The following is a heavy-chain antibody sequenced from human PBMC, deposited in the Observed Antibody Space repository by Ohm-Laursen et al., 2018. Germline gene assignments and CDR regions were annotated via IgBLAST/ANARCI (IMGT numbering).Heavy chain of an antibody. CDR2: IKQDGSEK. V-gene: IGHV3-7*01. CDR1: GFTFSSYC. J-gene: IGHJ3*02. CDR3: ARVGYYYDSSGSGGDAFDI. D-gene: IGHD3-22*01. Sequence: SLRLSCSASGFTFSSYCMSWVRQAPGKGLEWVANIKQDGSEKYYVDSVKGRFTISRDNAKNSLYLQMNSLRAEDTAVYYCARVGYYYDSSGSGGDAFDIWGQGTMVTVSS.